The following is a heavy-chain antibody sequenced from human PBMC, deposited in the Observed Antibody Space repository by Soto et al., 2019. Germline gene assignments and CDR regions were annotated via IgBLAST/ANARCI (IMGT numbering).Heavy chain of an antibody. J-gene: IGHJ6*02. CDR3: ARDRAMFGEFSGMDV. CDR1: GDSISSYY. Sequence: SETLSLTCTVSGDSISSYYWSWIRQPPGKGLEWIGYIYYSGSTNYNPSLKSRVTISVDTSKNQFSLKLSSVTPEDTAVYYCARDRAMFGEFSGMDVWGQGTTVTVSS. V-gene: IGHV4-59*12. CDR2: IYYSGST. D-gene: IGHD3-10*02.